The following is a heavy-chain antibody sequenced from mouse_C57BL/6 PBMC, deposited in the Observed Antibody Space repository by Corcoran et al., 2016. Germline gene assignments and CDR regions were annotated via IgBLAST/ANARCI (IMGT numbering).Heavy chain of an antibody. J-gene: IGHJ1*03. Sequence: DVQLQESGPGLVKPSQSLSLTCSVTGYSITSGYYWNWIRQFPGNKLEWMGYISYDGSNNYNPSLKNRISITRDTSKNQFFLKLNSVTTEDTATYYCARDQRNWGGEWYFDVWGTGTTVTVSS. CDR3: ARDQRNWGGEWYFDV. CDR1: GYSITSGYY. CDR2: ISYDGSN. V-gene: IGHV3-6*01. D-gene: IGHD4-1*01.